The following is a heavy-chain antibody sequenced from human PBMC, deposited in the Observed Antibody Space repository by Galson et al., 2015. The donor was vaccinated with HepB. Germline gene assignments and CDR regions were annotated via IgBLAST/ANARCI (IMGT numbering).Heavy chain of an antibody. CDR3: ARVEGSSFFDY. CDR2: IKGDGSEK. Sequence: SLRLSCAASGFTFNNYWMSWVRQAPGKGLEWVANIKGDGSEKYYVDSVRGRFTISRDNAKNSLYLQMSSLRADDTAVYFCARVEGSSFFDYWGQGTLVTVSS. CDR1: GFTFNNYW. D-gene: IGHD3-16*02. J-gene: IGHJ4*02. V-gene: IGHV3-7*03.